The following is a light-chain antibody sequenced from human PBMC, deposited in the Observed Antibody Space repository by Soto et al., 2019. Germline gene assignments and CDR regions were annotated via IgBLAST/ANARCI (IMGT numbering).Light chain of an antibody. Sequence: DIQMTQSPSTLSASVGDRVTITCRASQSISSWLAWYQQKPGKAPKLLIYKASTLESGVPSRFGGSGSGTEFTLTISSLQPYDFATYYCQQYNSYTYTFGQGTKLEIK. CDR2: KAS. CDR3: QQYNSYTYT. V-gene: IGKV1-5*03. CDR1: QSISSW. J-gene: IGKJ2*01.